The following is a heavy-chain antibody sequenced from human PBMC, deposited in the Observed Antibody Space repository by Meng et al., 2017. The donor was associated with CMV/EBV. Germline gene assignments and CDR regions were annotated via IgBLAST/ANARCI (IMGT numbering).Heavy chain of an antibody. Sequence: ASVKVSCKASGYTFTSYDINWVRQATGQGLEGMGWMNPNSGNTGYAQKFQGRVTMTRNTSISTAYMELSSLRSEDTAVYYCAREGRGYSYGYYYYYGMDVWGQGTTVTVSS. J-gene: IGHJ6*02. V-gene: IGHV1-8*01. D-gene: IGHD5-18*01. CDR2: MNPNSGNT. CDR1: GYTFTSYD. CDR3: AREGRGYSYGYYYYYGMDV.